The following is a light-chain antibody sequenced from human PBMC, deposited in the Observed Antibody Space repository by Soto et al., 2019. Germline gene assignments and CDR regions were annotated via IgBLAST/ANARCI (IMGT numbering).Light chain of an antibody. CDR1: SSDVGGYNY. CDR2: DVT. J-gene: IGLJ1*01. Sequence: HSVLTQPRSVSGSPGQSVTISCTGTSSDVGGYNYVSWYQQHPDKAPKVMIYDVTKRPSGVPDRFSGSKSGNTASLTISGLQAEDEADYYCCSYAGSYIYVFGTGTKVTVL. CDR3: CSYAGSYIYV. V-gene: IGLV2-11*01.